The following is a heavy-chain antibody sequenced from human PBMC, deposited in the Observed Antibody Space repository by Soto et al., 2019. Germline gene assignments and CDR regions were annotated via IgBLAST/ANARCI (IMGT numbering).Heavy chain of an antibody. V-gene: IGHV1-69*01. CDR1: GGTFSSYA. D-gene: IGHD3-3*01. CDR3: ASVMSGLPFHWFDP. CDR2: IIPIFGTA. J-gene: IGHJ5*02. Sequence: QVQLVQSGAEVQKPGSSVKVSCKASGGTFSSYAISWVRQAPGQGLEWMGGIIPIFGTANYAQTFQGRVTITAAESKTTAYMEPSSLRTEDTAVYYCASVMSGLPFHWFDPWGQGTLVTVSS.